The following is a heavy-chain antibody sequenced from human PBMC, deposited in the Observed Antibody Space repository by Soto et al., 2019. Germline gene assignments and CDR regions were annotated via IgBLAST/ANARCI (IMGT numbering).Heavy chain of an antibody. J-gene: IGHJ6*02. V-gene: IGHV4-34*01. CDR1: GGSFSGYY. CDR3: ARHYYGSGSYYSKYYYYYGMDV. Sequence: SETLSLTCAVYGGSFSGYYWSWIRQPPGKGLEWIGEINHSGSTNYNPSLKSRVTISVDTSKNQFSLKLSSVTAADTAVYYCARHYYGSGSYYSKYYYYYGMDVWGQGTTVTVSS. CDR2: INHSGST. D-gene: IGHD3-10*01.